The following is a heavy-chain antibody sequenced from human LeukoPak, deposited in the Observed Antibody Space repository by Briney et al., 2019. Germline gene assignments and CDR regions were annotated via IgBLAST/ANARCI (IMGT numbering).Heavy chain of an antibody. CDR3: VRITSPGY. D-gene: IGHD3-10*01. V-gene: IGHV4-39*01. CDR2: IYYSGST. CDR1: GGSISGSSYF. Sequence: SETLSLTCTVSGGSISGSSYFWGWIRQPPGKGLEWIGSIYYSGSTYYNPSLKSRVTISVDTSNNQFSLMLSSVTAADTAVYYCVRITSPGYWGQGTLVTVSS. J-gene: IGHJ4*02.